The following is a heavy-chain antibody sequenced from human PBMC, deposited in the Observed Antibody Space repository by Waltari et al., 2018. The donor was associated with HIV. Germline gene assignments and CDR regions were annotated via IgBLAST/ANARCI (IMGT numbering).Heavy chain of an antibody. V-gene: IGHV1-46*01. CDR3: ARDSENNLGYCSGGSCYPYY. Sequence: QVQLVQSGAEVKKPGASVKVSCKASGYTFTSYYMHWVRQAPGQGLEWMGIINPSGGSTSYAQKFQGRVTMTRDTSTSTVYMELSSLRSEDTAVYYCARDSENNLGYCSGGSCYPYYWGQGTLVTVSS. D-gene: IGHD2-15*01. J-gene: IGHJ4*02. CDR2: INPSGGST. CDR1: GYTFTSYY.